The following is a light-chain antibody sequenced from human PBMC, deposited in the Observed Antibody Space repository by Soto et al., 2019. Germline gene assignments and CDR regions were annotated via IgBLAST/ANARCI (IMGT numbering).Light chain of an antibody. V-gene: IGKV3-15*01. CDR1: QSVGSN. Sequence: EIVMTQSPATLSVSPGERATLSCRASQSVGSNLAWYQQKPGQSPRLLIYGASTRATGIPARFSGSGSGTEFTLTISSLQSEDFAIYYCQHYNYWPPWTFGQGTKVEIK. CDR2: GAS. CDR3: QHYNYWPPWT. J-gene: IGKJ1*01.